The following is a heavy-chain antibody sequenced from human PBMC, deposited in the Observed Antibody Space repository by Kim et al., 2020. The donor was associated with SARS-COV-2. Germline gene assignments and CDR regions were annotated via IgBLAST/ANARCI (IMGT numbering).Heavy chain of an antibody. CDR3: AREKHYYDSSGYYRKNWFDP. V-gene: IGHV1-69*13. Sequence: SVKVSCKASGGTFSSYAISWVRQAPGQGLEWMGGIIPIFGTANYAQKFQGRVTITADESTSTAYMELSSLRSEDTAVYYCAREKHYYDSSGYYRKNWFDPWGQGTLVTVSS. J-gene: IGHJ5*02. CDR1: GGTFSSYA. D-gene: IGHD3-22*01. CDR2: IIPIFGTA.